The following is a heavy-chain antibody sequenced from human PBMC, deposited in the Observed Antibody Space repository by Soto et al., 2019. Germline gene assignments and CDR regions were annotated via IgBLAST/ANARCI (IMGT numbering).Heavy chain of an antibody. Sequence: FTLSRYSMSGVRQATGKGLEWVSSISSSSSYIYYADSVKGRFTISRDNAKNSLYLQMNSLRAEDTAVYYCARDSGAARRGYYYGMDVWGQGTTVTVSS. CDR1: FTLSRYS. CDR2: ISSSSSYI. D-gene: IGHD6-6*01. V-gene: IGHV3-21*01. J-gene: IGHJ6*02. CDR3: ARDSGAARRGYYYGMDV.